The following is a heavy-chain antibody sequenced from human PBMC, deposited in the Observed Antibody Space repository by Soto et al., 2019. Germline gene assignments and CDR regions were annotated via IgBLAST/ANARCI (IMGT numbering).Heavy chain of an antibody. Sequence: GESLKISCKVSGYSFTSYRIGWVRQMPGKGLKWMGIIYPGDSDTRYSPSFQGQVTMSADKSISTAYLQWSSLKASDTAMYYCTRVPIYGDSNWGYYYYGMDVWGQGTTVTVSS. CDR1: GYSFTSYR. V-gene: IGHV5-51*01. J-gene: IGHJ6*02. CDR3: TRVPIYGDSNWGYYYYGMDV. D-gene: IGHD4-17*01. CDR2: IYPGDSDT.